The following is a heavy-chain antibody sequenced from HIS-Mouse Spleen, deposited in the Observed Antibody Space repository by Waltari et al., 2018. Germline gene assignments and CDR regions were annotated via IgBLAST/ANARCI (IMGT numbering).Heavy chain of an antibody. J-gene: IGHJ5*02. D-gene: IGHD3-10*01. CDR2: INHSGST. V-gene: IGHV4-34*01. CDR3: ASTRGYGSGSYYRTSWFDP. CDR1: GGSFSGYY. Sequence: QVQLQQWGAGLLKPSETLSLTCAVYGGSFSGYYWRWSRQPPGKGLEWIGEINHSGSTNYNPSLKSRVTISVDTSKNQFSLKLSSVTAADTAVYYCASTRGYGSGSYYRTSWFDPWGQGTLVTVSS.